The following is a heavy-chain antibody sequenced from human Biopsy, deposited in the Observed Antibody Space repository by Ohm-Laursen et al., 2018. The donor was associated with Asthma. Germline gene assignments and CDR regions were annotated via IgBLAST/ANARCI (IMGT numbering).Heavy chain of an antibody. Sequence: ATVKISCKASGYTFTDYYVHWVRQAPGQGLEWMGRIDPNSGGTNYAQKFLGRVTMTRDTSVNTAFMVLSRLRSDDTAVYYCARIKIRIGAGTDRYFDLWGRGTLVTVSS. J-gene: IGHJ2*01. CDR1: GYTFTDYY. CDR2: IDPNSGGT. V-gene: IGHV1-2*06. CDR3: ARIKIRIGAGTDRYFDL. D-gene: IGHD3-16*01.